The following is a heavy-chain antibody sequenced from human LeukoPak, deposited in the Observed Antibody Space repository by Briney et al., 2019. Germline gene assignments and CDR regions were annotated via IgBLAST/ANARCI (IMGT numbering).Heavy chain of an antibody. D-gene: IGHD3-22*01. CDR2: ISSSGSTI. CDR3: ARDTEDYLGGYHYFDY. Sequence: PGGSLRLSCAASGFTFSDYYMSWIRQAPGKGLEWGSYISSSGSTIYYADSVKGRFTISRDNAKNSLYLQMNRLRAEDTAVYYCARDTEDYLGGYHYFDYWGQGTLVTVSS. CDR1: GFTFSDYY. V-gene: IGHV3-11*04. J-gene: IGHJ4*02.